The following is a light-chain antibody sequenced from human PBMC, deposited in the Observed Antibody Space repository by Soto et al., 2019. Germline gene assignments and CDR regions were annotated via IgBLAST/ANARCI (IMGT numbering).Light chain of an antibody. J-gene: IGKJ2*01. CDR3: QQYNNWPPYT. CDR2: GAS. CDR1: QSVFSN. Sequence: EIVMTQSPATLSVSPGERATLSCRASQSVFSNLAWYQQRPGQAPRLLIYGASTRATGIPANFSGSGSGTEFTLNISGLQSEDFAVYYCQQYNNWPPYTFGQGTKLEIK. V-gene: IGKV3-15*01.